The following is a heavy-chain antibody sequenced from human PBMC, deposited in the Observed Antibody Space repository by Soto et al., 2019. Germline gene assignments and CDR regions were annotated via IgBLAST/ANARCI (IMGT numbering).Heavy chain of an antibody. CDR3: ARGSSGWSSNWFDP. D-gene: IGHD6-19*01. J-gene: IGHJ5*02. CDR2: TNHSGTT. V-gene: IGHV4-34*01. Sequence: SETLSLTCAVSGGSFSGFYWTWIRQPPGEGLEWIGETNHSGTTNFNPSLRSRLTISLDSSKKHFSLKLTSMTAADTAVYYCARGSSGWSSNWFDPWGQGTLVTVSS. CDR1: GGSFSGFY.